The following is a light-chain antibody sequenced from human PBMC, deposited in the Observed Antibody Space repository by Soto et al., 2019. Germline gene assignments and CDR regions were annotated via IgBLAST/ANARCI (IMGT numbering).Light chain of an antibody. CDR2: RIS. J-gene: IGKJ1*01. CDR1: QSLVYSDGNTY. CDR3: MQSTQSPWT. V-gene: IGKV2-24*01. Sequence: IVMTQTQLSLFVTLGQPASISCRSSQSLVYSDGNTYLRWLHQRPGQPLRVLISRISNRFPGVPDRFSGSGAGTDFTLKISRVEAEDVGVYYCMQSTQSPWTFGQGTKVEIK.